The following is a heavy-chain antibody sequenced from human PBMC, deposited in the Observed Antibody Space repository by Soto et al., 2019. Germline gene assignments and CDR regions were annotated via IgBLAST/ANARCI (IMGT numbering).Heavy chain of an antibody. CDR3: AKVRGSAAGTFGYFDY. J-gene: IGHJ4*02. Sequence: EVQLVESGGGLVQPGRSLRLSCATSGFTFDDYAMHWVRQAPGKGLEWVSGVSWNSGSIGYADSVKGRFTISRDNAKNSLYLQMNSLRVEDTALYYCAKVRGSAAGTFGYFDYWGQGTLVTVSS. D-gene: IGHD6-13*01. CDR2: VSWNSGSI. V-gene: IGHV3-9*01. CDR1: GFTFDDYA.